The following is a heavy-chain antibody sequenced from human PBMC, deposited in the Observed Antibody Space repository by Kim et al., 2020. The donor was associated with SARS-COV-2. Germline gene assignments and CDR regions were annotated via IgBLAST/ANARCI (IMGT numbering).Heavy chain of an antibody. CDR1: GGSVSSYY. CDR3: ARGLDYDFLAYSFDS. CDR2: VYYTGRT. V-gene: IGHV4-59*02. Sequence: SETLSLTCTVSGGSVSSYYWTWIRQPPGKGLEWIGSVYYTGRTNYSPSLKSRVTISVDTSENQFSLKLTSVTAADTAVYFCARGLDYDFLAYSFDSWGQGTLVAVSS. D-gene: IGHD3-3*01. J-gene: IGHJ4*02.